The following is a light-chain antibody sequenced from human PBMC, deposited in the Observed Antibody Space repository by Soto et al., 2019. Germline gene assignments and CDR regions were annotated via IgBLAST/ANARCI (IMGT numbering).Light chain of an antibody. J-gene: IGKJ1*01. CDR3: HNYNSDPRT. CDR2: AAS. CDR1: QGINKY. V-gene: IGKV1-27*01. Sequence: DIQMTQSPSSLSASVGDRVTITCRASQGINKYLAWFQQKPGNVPRLLIYAASTLRSGVPSRFSGSGSGTDFTLTISTLQPEDVATYYCHNYNSDPRTFGQGTKGEL.